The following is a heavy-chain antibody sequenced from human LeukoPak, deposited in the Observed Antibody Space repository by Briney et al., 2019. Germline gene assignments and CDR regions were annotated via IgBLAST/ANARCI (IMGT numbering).Heavy chain of an antibody. CDR2: INPNSGGT. J-gene: IGHJ4*02. V-gene: IGHV1-2*02. D-gene: IGHD1-26*01. Sequence: ASVKVSCKASGYTFTGYYMHWVRQAPGQGLEWMGWINPNSGGTNYAQKFQGRVTMTRDTSISTAYMELSRLRSDDTAVYYCARARRIYQWEAPGDYWGQGTLVTVSS. CDR1: GYTFTGYY. CDR3: ARARRIYQWEAPGDY.